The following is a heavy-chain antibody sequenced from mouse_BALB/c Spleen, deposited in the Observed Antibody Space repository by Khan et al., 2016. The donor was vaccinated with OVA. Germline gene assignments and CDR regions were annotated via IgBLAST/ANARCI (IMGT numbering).Heavy chain of an antibody. CDR1: GYSITSGYS. J-gene: IGHJ1*01. V-gene: IGHV3-1*02. D-gene: IGHD1-1*01. CDR3: ARSGTTVVAYWYFDV. CDR2: IHYSGTT. Sequence: EVQLQESGPDLVKPSQSLSLTCTVTGYSITSGYSWHWIRQFPGNKLEWMGYIHYSGTTNYNPSLKSRISITRDTSKNQFFLQLNSVTTEDTATYSCARSGTTVVAYWYFDVWGAGTTVTVSS.